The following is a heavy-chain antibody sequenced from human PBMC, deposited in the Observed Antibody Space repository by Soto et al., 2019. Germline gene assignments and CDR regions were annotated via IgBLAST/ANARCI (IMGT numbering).Heavy chain of an antibody. CDR1: GFTFSDSY. Sequence: QVQLVESGGGLVKPGGSVRLSCAASGFTFSDSYMSWVRQAPGKGLEWVSYISGSAITTSHADSVKGRFTISRDNGKNSVYLQMDSLRAEDTAVYYCAKFLGGIPARPFDSCGQGTLVTVSS. J-gene: IGHJ4*02. CDR2: ISGSAITT. V-gene: IGHV3-11*01. D-gene: IGHD6-6*01. CDR3: AKFLGGIPARPFDS.